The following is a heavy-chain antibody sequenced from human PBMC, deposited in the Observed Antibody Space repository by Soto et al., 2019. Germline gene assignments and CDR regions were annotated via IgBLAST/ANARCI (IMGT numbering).Heavy chain of an antibody. CDR3: ARDSYQPMRNNYIDY. D-gene: IGHD2-2*01. V-gene: IGHV1-69*13. Sequence: SVKVSFKASGGTFSSYAISWVRQAPGQGLEWMGGIIPIFGTANYAQKFQGRVTITADESTSTAYMELSSLRSEDTAVYYCARDSYQPMRNNYIDYWGQGTLVTVSS. CDR2: IIPIFGTA. J-gene: IGHJ4*02. CDR1: GGTFSSYA.